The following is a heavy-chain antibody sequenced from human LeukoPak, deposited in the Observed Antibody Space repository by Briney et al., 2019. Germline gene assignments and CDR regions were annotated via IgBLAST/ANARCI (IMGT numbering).Heavy chain of an antibody. V-gene: IGHV1-18*01. Sequence: ASVTVSCTASGYTFTIYGISWVRQAPGQGLEWMGWISAYNGNTNYAQKLQGRVTMTTDTSTSTAYMELRSLRSDDTAVYYCAAGTMVYGMDVWGQGTTVTVSS. J-gene: IGHJ6*02. CDR2: ISAYNGNT. CDR1: GYTFTIYG. CDR3: AAGTMVYGMDV. D-gene: IGHD3-10*01.